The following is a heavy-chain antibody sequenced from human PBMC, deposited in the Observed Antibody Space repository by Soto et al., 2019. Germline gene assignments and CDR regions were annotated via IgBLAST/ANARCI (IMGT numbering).Heavy chain of an antibody. Sequence: EVQLVESGGDLVQPGGSLRLSCADSGFAFSGYWMSWVRQAPGKGLEGVANIKQDGSEKYYVDSVKGRFTISRDNAKDSQYLHMNSLRVEDTAVYYCARATSVDAYWGQGTLVTVSS. J-gene: IGHJ4*02. CDR1: GFAFSGYW. CDR2: IKQDGSEK. D-gene: IGHD5-12*01. CDR3: ARATSVDAY. V-gene: IGHV3-7*01.